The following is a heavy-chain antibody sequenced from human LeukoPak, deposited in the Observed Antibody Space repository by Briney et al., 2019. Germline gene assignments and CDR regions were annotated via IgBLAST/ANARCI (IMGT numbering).Heavy chain of an antibody. CDR2: INQSENT. CDR3: ARGGKTIRFLAVHYMDV. V-gene: IGHV4-34*01. CDR1: GGSFNAYY. J-gene: IGHJ6*03. D-gene: IGHD3-3*01. Sequence: PSETLSLTCAVYGGSFNAYYWTWIRQPPGKGLEWIGEINQSENTNYNPSLKSRVTMSVDRSKNQFTLNLSSVTAADTAVYYCARGGKTIRFLAVHYMDVWGKGTTVIVS.